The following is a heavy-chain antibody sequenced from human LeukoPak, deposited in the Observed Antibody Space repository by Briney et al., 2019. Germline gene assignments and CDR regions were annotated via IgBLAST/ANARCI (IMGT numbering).Heavy chain of an antibody. CDR3: ATGTPVTPDY. CDR1: GFTFSNYP. CDR2: ITTDGRRT. J-gene: IGHJ4*02. Sequence: GGSLRLSCAASGFTFSNYPMNWVRQAPGKGLEWVSAITTDGRRTYNSDSLKGRFTISRDNSKNTLYLQMHSLRAEDTAVYYCATGTPVTPDYWGQGTLVTVSS. D-gene: IGHD4-17*01. V-gene: IGHV3-23*01.